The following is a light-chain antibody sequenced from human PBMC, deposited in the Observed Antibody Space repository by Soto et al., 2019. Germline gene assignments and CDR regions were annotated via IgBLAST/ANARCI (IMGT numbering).Light chain of an antibody. CDR3: QQRSAWPPSIT. V-gene: IGKV3-15*01. CDR2: GAS. Sequence: IAMTQPPATLSVSPGERPTLSCRASQSVSSNLAWYQQKPGQAPRLLIYGASTRATGIPARFSGSGSGTDFTLTISSLEPEDFALYYCQQRSAWPPSITFGQGTRLEI. J-gene: IGKJ5*01. CDR1: QSVSSN.